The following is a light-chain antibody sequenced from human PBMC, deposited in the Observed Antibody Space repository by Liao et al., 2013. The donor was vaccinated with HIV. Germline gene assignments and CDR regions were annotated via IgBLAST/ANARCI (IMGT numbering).Light chain of an antibody. CDR1: KLGDKY. V-gene: IGLV3-25*03. J-gene: IGLJ3*02. CDR3: QSADSSGTWV. Sequence: SYELTQPPSVSVSPGQTASITCSGDKLGDKYACWYQQKPGQSPVLVIYQDSKRPSGIPERFSGSNSGTTVTLTISGVQAEDEADYYCQSADSSGTWVFGGGTKLTVL. CDR2: QDS.